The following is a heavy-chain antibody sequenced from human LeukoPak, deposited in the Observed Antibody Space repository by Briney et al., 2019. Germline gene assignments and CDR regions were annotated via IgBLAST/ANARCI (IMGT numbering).Heavy chain of an antibody. Sequence: SVKVSCXASGGTFSSYAISWVRQAHGQGLEWMGGIIPIFGTANYAQKFQGRVTITTDESTSTAYMELSSLRSEDTAAYYCARAVGVLRNWFDPWGQGTLVTVSS. V-gene: IGHV1-69*05. J-gene: IGHJ5*02. CDR3: ARAVGVLRNWFDP. CDR1: GGTFSSYA. D-gene: IGHD4/OR15-4a*01. CDR2: IIPIFGTA.